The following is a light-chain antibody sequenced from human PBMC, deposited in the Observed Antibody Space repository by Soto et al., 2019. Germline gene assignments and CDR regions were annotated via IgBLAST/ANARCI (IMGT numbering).Light chain of an antibody. J-gene: IGLJ1*01. V-gene: IGLV1-47*01. CDR2: RNN. Sequence: QSVLTQPPSASGTPGQRATISCSGSSSNIGSNYVYWYQQLPGTAPKLLIYRNNQRPLGVPDRFSGSKSGTSASLAISGLRSEDEADYYCAAWDDSLSGPVFGTGTKVTVL. CDR3: AAWDDSLSGPV. CDR1: SSNIGSNY.